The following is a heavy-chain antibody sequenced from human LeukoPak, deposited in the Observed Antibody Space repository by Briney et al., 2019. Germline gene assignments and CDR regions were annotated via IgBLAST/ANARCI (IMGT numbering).Heavy chain of an antibody. Sequence: GGSLRLSCAASGFTFSSYSMNWVRQAPGKGLEWVSSISSSSSYIYYADSVKGRFTISRDNAKNSLYPQMNSLRAEDTAVYYCARNIAARAEGKAFDIWGQGTMVTVSS. CDR2: ISSSSSYI. CDR1: GFTFSSYS. J-gene: IGHJ3*02. D-gene: IGHD6-6*01. V-gene: IGHV3-21*01. CDR3: ARNIAARAEGKAFDI.